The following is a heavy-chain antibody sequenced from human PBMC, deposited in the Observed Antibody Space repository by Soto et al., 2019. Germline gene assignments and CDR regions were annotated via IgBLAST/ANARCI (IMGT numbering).Heavy chain of an antibody. V-gene: IGHV4-31*03. CDR2: IYYSGST. CDR3: ARGGAKGGWFDP. Sequence: QVQLQESGPGLVKPSQTLSLTCTVSGGSISSGGYYWSWIRQHPGKGLEWIGYIYYSGSTYYNPSLKSRVTISVNTSKNQFSRKLSSVTAADTAVYYWARGGAKGGWFDPWGQGTLVTVSS. D-gene: IGHD3-16*01. J-gene: IGHJ5*02. CDR1: GGSISSGGYY.